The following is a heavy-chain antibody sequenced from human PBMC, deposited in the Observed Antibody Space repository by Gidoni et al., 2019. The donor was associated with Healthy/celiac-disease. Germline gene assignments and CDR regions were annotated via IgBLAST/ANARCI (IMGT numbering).Heavy chain of an antibody. D-gene: IGHD3-10*01. V-gene: IGHV4-34*01. Sequence: QVQLQQWGAGLLKPSETLSLTCAVYGGSFSGYYWSWIRQPPGKGLEWIGEINHSGSTNYNPSLKSRVTISVDTSKNQFSLKLSSVTAADTAVYYCARGDEGFGELTQVGFDYWGQGTLVTVSS. J-gene: IGHJ4*02. CDR3: ARGDEGFGELTQVGFDY. CDR2: INHSGST. CDR1: GGSFSGYY.